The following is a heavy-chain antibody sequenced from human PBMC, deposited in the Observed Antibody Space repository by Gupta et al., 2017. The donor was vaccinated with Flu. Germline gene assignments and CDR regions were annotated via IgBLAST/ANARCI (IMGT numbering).Heavy chain of an antibody. CDR3: VKGGPLALIPDY. Sequence: VRQAPGTGLQWVSSINSDEVNTYYTDSVKGQFTISRDSSKNMLYLQMNSLAVEDTAIYFCVKGGPLALIPDYWGQGALVTVS. CDR2: INSDEVNT. D-gene: IGHD2-21*01. J-gene: IGHJ4*02. V-gene: IGHV3-23*01.